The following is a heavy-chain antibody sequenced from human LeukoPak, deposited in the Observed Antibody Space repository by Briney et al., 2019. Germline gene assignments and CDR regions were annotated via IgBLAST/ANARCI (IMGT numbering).Heavy chain of an antibody. CDR3: AKCRGVLSQFDY. Sequence: GGSLRLSCAASGFTFSNYAMSWVRQAPGKGLEWVSAISGGGASTFYADSVKGRFTISRDSYENTLYLQMNGLRAEDTAVYYCAKCRGVLSQFDYWGQGTLVTVSS. J-gene: IGHJ4*02. V-gene: IGHV3-23*01. D-gene: IGHD5-24*01. CDR2: ISGGGAST. CDR1: GFTFSNYA.